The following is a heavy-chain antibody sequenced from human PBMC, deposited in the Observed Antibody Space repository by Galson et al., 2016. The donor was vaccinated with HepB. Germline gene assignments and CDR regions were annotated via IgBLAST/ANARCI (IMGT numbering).Heavy chain of an antibody. V-gene: IGHV3-21*01. CDR3: ARSTRGGWRPSYFDY. CDR1: GFTFRSHA. CDR2: ITAGSTST. J-gene: IGHJ4*02. Sequence: SLRLSCAASGFTFRSHAMSWVRQAPGRGLEWVSSITAGSTSTFYADSVKGRFTISRDNAKNSLYLQMDSLRAEDTAVYYCARSTRGGWRPSYFDYWGQGTLVTVSS. D-gene: IGHD6-19*01.